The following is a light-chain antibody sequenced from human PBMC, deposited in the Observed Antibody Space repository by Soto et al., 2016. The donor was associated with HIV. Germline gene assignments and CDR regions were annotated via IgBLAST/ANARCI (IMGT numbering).Light chain of an antibody. CDR1: ALPSQY. V-gene: IGLV3-25*03. J-gene: IGLJ2*01. CDR3: QSADFIGLYVL. CDR2: KNT. Sequence: SYELTQPPSVSVSPGQTATITCSGDALPSQYAFWYQQKPGQAPVMIVSKNTERPSGVPERFSGSTSGTTITLTISRVQAEDEADYYCQSADFIGLYVLFGGGTTLTVL.